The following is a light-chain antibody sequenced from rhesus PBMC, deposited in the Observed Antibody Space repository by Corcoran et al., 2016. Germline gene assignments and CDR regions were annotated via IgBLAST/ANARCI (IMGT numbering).Light chain of an antibody. CDR3: IQGTHLPS. CDR2: QVS. V-gene: IGKV2S8*01. J-gene: IGKJ2*01. Sequence: DVVMTQSPLSLPITPGQPASISCRSSQSLLHSDGTTYLNWLHQKPGQPPRRLVYQVSNRGSGVPDRFSGRGAGTDFTLKISRMEAEDVGVYYCIQGTHLPSFGQGTKVEIK. CDR1: QSLLHSDGTTY.